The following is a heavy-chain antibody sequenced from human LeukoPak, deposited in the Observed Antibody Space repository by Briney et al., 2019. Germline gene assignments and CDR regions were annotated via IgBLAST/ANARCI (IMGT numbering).Heavy chain of an antibody. CDR1: GGSISSGGYS. Sequence: SQTLSLTCAVSGGSISSGGYSWSWIRQPPGKGLEWIGYIYHSGSTYYNPSLKSRVTISVDRSKNQFSLKLGSVTAADTAVYYCARGVATIRWYFDLWGRGTLVTVSS. D-gene: IGHD5-24*01. CDR2: IYHSGST. J-gene: IGHJ2*01. CDR3: ARGVATIRWYFDL. V-gene: IGHV4-30-2*01.